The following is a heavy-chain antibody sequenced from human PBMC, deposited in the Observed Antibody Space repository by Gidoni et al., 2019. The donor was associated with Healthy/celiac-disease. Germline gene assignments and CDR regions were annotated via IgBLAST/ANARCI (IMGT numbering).Heavy chain of an antibody. J-gene: IGHJ6*02. CDR1: SSYG. V-gene: IGHV3-30*18. CDR3: AKQGLPLNYYYYYGMDV. CDR2: ISYDGSNK. Sequence: SSYGMHWVRQAPGKGLEWVAVISYDGSNKYYADSVKGRFTISRDNSKNTLYLQMNSLRAEDTAVYYCAKQGLPLNYYYYYGMDVWGQGTTVTVSS.